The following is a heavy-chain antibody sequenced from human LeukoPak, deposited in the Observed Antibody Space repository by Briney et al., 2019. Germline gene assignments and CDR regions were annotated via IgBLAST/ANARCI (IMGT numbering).Heavy chain of an antibody. CDR1: GFTFINYA. CDR2: ISNDGNNK. D-gene: IGHD5-18*01. Sequence: GGSLRLSCAASGFTFINYAMHWVRQAPGKGLEWVAVISNDGNNKHYADSVKGRFTISRDNSKNTLYLQMNSLRAEDTAVYYCAKERHSYGHMGFDYWGQGTRVTVSS. J-gene: IGHJ4*02. V-gene: IGHV3-30*18. CDR3: AKERHSYGHMGFDY.